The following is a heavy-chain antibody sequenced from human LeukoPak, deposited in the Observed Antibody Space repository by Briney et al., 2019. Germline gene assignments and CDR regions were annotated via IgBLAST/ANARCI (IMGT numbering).Heavy chain of an antibody. Sequence: ASVKVSCKASGYTFTIDNINWVRQATGQGLEWMGWMNPNNDTGFAQKFQGRVTLTRNTSISTAYMELSSLRSEDTAVYYCARGIPADYWGQGTLVTVSS. V-gene: IGHV1-8*01. D-gene: IGHD6-13*01. CDR1: GYTFTIDN. CDR3: ARGIPADY. CDR2: MNPNNDT. J-gene: IGHJ4*02.